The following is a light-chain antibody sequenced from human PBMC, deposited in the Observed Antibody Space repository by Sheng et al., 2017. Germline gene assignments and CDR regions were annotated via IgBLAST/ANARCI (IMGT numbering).Light chain of an antibody. Sequence: SYELTQPASVSVSPGQTATITCSGDKLGNKFACWYHQKPGQSPVLVIYQDDKRPSGIPERFSGSNSGNTATLTISGTQAMDEADYYCQAWDSSTVLFGGGTKLTVL. CDR3: QAWDSSTVL. V-gene: IGLV3-1*01. J-gene: IGLJ3*02. CDR2: QDD. CDR1: KLGNKF.